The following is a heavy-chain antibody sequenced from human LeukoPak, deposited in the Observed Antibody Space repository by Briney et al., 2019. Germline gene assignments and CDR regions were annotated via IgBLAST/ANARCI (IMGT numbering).Heavy chain of an antibody. J-gene: IGHJ4*02. CDR1: GGSISTYY. V-gene: IGHV4-59*12. D-gene: IGHD6-19*01. Sequence: SETLSLTCTVSGGSISTYYWSWIRQPPGKGLEWIGYIYYTGSTNYNPSLKSRITISVDTSKNQFSLKLSSVAAADTAVYYCARDLAVAGPRGYWGQGTLVTVSS. CDR3: ARDLAVAGPRGY. CDR2: IYYTGST.